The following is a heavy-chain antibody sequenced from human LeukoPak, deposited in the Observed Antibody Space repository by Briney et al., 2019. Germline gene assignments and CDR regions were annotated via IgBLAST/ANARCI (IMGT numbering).Heavy chain of an antibody. CDR3: ATSKYKYDSGI. CDR2: VYYSVYT. J-gene: IGHJ4*02. V-gene: IGHV4-59*01. CDR1: GGSITSNY. Sequence: SETLSLTCTVSGGSITSNYWSWIRQPPRKGLEWIGFVYYSVYTNYNPSLNSRVTISVAPSKNQVSLNLSSVTTADTAVYYSATSKYKYDSGIWGQGTLVTVSS. D-gene: IGHD3-22*01.